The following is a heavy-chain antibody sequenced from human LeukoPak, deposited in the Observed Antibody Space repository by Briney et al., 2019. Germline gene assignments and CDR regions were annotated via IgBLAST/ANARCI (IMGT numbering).Heavy chain of an antibody. CDR2: IYYSGYT. D-gene: IGHD7-27*01. Sequence: SETLSLTCTVSGGSISSGGYYWSWIRQHPGMGLEWIGYIYYSGYTYYNPSLKSRVIISVDTSKNQFSLKLTSVTAADTAVYYCARANWGLFDPWGQGTLVTVSS. J-gene: IGHJ5*02. CDR1: GGSISSGGYY. V-gene: IGHV4-31*03. CDR3: ARANWGLFDP.